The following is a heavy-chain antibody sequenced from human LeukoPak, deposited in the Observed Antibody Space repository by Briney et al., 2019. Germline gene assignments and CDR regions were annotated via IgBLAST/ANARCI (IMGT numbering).Heavy chain of an antibody. CDR2: IIPILGIA. Sequence: GASVKVSCKASGGTFSSYAISWVRQAPGQGLEWMGRIIPILGIANYAQKFQGRVTITADKSTSTAYMELSSLRSEDTAVYYCARDGVLHYYDSSGPFDYWGQGTLVTVSS. V-gene: IGHV1-69*04. CDR1: GGTFSSYA. CDR3: ARDGVLHYYDSSGPFDY. D-gene: IGHD3-22*01. J-gene: IGHJ4*02.